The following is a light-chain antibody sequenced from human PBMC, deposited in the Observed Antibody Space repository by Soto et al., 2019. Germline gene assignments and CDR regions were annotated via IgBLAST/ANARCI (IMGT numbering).Light chain of an antibody. J-gene: IGKJ1*01. CDR2: KAS. V-gene: IGKV1-5*03. CDR1: QDFSNF. Sequence: DMQLTQFPSFLSAPIGDRVTITSRASQDFSNFLAWYQQKPGRAPKLLIYKASTLKSGVPSRFSGSGSGTEFTLTISSLQPDDFATYYCQHYNSYSEAFGQGTKVDIK. CDR3: QHYNSYSEA.